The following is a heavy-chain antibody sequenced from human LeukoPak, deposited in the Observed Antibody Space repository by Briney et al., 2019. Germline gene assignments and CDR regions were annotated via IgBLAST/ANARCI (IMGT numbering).Heavy chain of an antibody. CDR1: GLTFSSYA. J-gene: IGHJ4*02. CDR3: AGRPTGYSSGYIH. Sequence: GGSLRLSCAASGLTFSSYAMSWVRQAPEKGLDWVSVISGSAHKIRYADSVKGRFTISRDNSENIVYLQMNNLRVEDTAVYYCAGRPTGYSSGYIHWGQGTLVTVSS. CDR2: ISGSAHKI. D-gene: IGHD5-18*01. V-gene: IGHV3-23*01.